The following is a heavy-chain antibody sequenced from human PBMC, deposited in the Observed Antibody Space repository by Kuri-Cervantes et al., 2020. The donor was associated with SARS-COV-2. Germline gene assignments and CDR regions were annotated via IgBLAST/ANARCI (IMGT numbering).Heavy chain of an antibody. Sequence: LSLTCVASGFTFSNYVIHWVRQAPGKGLEWVAVIWYDGENEYYAGSVKGRFTISRDNSKNTVSLHMNSLRAEDTAMYYCATGAANSYMDVWGRGTTVTVSS. J-gene: IGHJ6*03. CDR1: GFTFSNYV. CDR3: ATGAANSYMDV. D-gene: IGHD3-10*01. V-gene: IGHV3-33*08. CDR2: IWYDGENE.